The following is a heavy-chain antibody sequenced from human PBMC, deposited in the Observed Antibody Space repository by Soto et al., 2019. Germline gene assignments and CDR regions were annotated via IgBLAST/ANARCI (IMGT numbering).Heavy chain of an antibody. CDR1: GFTFSSYG. J-gene: IGHJ4*02. Sequence: QVQLVESGGGVVQPGRSLRLSCAASGFTFSSYGMHWVRQAPGKGLEWVAVISYDGSNKYYADSVKGRFTISRDNSKNTLYLQMNSRRAEDTAVYYCAKGVSTRPSSSSIPFDYWGQGTLVTVSS. CDR3: AKGVSTRPSSSSIPFDY. V-gene: IGHV3-30*18. D-gene: IGHD6-6*01. CDR2: ISYDGSNK.